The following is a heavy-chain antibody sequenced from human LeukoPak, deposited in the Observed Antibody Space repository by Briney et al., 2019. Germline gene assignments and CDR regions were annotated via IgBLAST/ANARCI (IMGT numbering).Heavy chain of an antibody. CDR2: CDPDDGKT. V-gene: IGHV1-24*01. CDR1: GYTVAELS. J-gene: IGHJ4*02. CDR3: ATVATIEGFFDY. D-gene: IGHD5-24*01. Sequence: GASVKVSCKVSGYTVAELSIHWVRQAPGKGLEWVGGCDPDDGKTFYAPKFQGRVTLTEDTSIDTAYLEMSRLRSEDTAVYYCATVATIEGFFDYWGQGTLVTVSS.